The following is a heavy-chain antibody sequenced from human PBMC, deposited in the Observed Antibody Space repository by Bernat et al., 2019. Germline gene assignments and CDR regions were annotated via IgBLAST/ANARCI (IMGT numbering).Heavy chain of an antibody. D-gene: IGHD6-13*01. V-gene: IGHV3-30*01. Sequence: QVQLVESGGGVVQPGRSLRLSCAASGFTFSSYAMHWVRQAPGKGLEWVAVISYDGSNKYYADSVKGRFTISRDNSKKTLYLQINILRTEDTALYYCARDQYSSSPDYWGQGTLVTVSS. CDR2: ISYDGSNK. CDR1: GFTFSSYA. CDR3: ARDQYSSSPDY. J-gene: IGHJ4*02.